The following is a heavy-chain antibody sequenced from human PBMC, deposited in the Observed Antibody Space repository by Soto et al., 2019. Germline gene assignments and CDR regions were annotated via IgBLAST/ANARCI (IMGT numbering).Heavy chain of an antibody. CDR1: GFSINSGGF. D-gene: IGHD3-22*01. V-gene: IGHV4-38-2*02. CDR3: ARDPHYYYNNRDYVEY. CDR2: VFHSGTA. Sequence: SETLSLTCAVSGFSINSGGFWGWIRQPPGKGLEWIGSVFHSGTAYYNPSLKSRVIISVDTSKNQFSLDLNSVTAADTAVYFCARDPHYYYNNRDYVEYWGRGSLVTVSS. J-gene: IGHJ4*02.